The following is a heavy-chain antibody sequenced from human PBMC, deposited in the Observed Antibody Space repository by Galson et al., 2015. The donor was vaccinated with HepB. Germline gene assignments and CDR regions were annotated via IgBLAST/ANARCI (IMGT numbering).Heavy chain of an antibody. CDR2: IYSGSST. J-gene: IGHJ3*02. V-gene: IGHV3-53*04. D-gene: IGHD6-6*01. CDR3: ARGSKPFDI. CDR1: GFTVSSNY. Sequence: SLRLSCAASGFTVSSNYMSWVRQAPGKGLEWVSVIYSGSSTYYADSVKGRFTISRHNSKYTLYLQMNSLRAEDTAVYYCARGSKPFDIWGQGTMVTVSS.